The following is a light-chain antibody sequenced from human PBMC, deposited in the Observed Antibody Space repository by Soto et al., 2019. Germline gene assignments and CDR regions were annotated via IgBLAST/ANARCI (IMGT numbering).Light chain of an antibody. J-gene: IGKJ3*01. CDR2: AAS. CDR1: QGNSSY. V-gene: IGKV1-39*01. Sequence: DIQVTQSPSSLSAPVGDRGTVTALASQGNSSYLTYYQQKPERAPNLLIYAASSLQSGVPTRFSGSGSATDFSLTIRSLQPDAVATYYYHQSYSTPFNCGPVTKVDIK. CDR3: HQSYSTPFN.